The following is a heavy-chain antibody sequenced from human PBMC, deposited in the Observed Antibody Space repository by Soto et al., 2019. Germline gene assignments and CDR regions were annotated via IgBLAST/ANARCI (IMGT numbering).Heavy chain of an antibody. J-gene: IGHJ6*02. D-gene: IGHD6-13*01. Sequence: PSETLSLTCTVSGGSISSGDYYWSWIRQPPGKGLEWIGYIYYSGSTYYNPSLKSRVTISVDTSKNQFSLKLSSVTAADTAVYYCARETEQQLGHYGMDVWGQGTTVTVSS. CDR3: ARETEQQLGHYGMDV. V-gene: IGHV4-30-4*01. CDR2: IYYSGST. CDR1: GGSISSGDYY.